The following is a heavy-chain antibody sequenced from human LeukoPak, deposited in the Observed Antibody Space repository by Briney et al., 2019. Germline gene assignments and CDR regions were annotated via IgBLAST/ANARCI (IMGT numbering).Heavy chain of an antibody. J-gene: IGHJ4*02. V-gene: IGHV3-53*01. D-gene: IGHD5-18*01. Sequence: GGSLRLSCAASGFTVSSNYMSWVRQAPGKGLEWVSVIYSGGSTYYADSVKGRFTISRDNSKNTLYLQMNSLRAEDTAVYYCARVPVDTAMAPPDYWGQGTLVTVSS. CDR2: IYSGGST. CDR3: ARVPVDTAMAPPDY. CDR1: GFTVSSNY.